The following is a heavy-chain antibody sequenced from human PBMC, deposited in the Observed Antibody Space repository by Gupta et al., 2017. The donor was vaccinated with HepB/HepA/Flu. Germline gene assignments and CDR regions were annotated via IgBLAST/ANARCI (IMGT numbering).Heavy chain of an antibody. V-gene: IGHV3-23*01. CDR3: AKELGEYGTFSGDFDY. J-gene: IGHJ4*02. Sequence: VRRAPGKALEWVSSIGESGDEIYYADSVKGRFTISRDNSKNTLYLQMNNLRAEDTAVYYCAKELGEYGTFSGDFDYWGQGTLVTVSS. CDR2: IGESGDEI. D-gene: IGHD2-21*01.